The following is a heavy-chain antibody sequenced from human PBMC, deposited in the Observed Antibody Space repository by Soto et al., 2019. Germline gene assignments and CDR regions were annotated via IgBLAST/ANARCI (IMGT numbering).Heavy chain of an antibody. Sequence: PSETLSLTCTVSGGSISSSSYYWGWIRQPPGKGLEWIGSIYYSGSTYYNPSLKSRVTISVGTSKNQFSLRLPSVTAADTAVYYCSRIAVSGPRTGFDYWGQGILVTGSS. D-gene: IGHD6-19*01. V-gene: IGHV4-39*01. J-gene: IGHJ4*02. CDR3: SRIAVSGPRTGFDY. CDR1: GGSISSSSYY. CDR2: IYYSGST.